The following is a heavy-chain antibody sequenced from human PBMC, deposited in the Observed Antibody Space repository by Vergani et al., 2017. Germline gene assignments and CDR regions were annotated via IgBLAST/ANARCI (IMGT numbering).Heavy chain of an antibody. CDR1: GFPLSNAW. CDR3: ARVAGLHCRGGVCFHHGLDV. CDR2: VGFDGSDT. D-gene: IGHD2-15*01. J-gene: IGHJ6*02. Sequence: EVQLVESGGGLVQPGGSLRLSCAASGFPLSNAWIHWVRQGPGKGLEWVSRVGFDGSDTVYADSVKGRFTISKDSAMNTVHLQMTNVRAEDTAVYFCARVAGLHCRGGVCFHHGLDVWGQGTTVTVSS. V-gene: IGHV3-74*01.